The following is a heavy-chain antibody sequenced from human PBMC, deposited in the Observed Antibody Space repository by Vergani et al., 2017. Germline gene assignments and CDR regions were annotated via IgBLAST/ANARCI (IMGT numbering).Heavy chain of an antibody. CDR1: GGSISSYY. CDR2: IYYSGST. D-gene: IGHD4-17*01. V-gene: IGHV4-59*01. J-gene: IGHJ6*03. Sequence: QVQLQESGPGLVKPSETLSLTCTVSGGSISSYYWSWIRQPPGKGLEWIGYIYYSGSTNYNPSLKSRVTISVDTSKTQFSLKLSSVTAADTAVYYCARDRTTVTHGFYYYYKDVWGKGTTVTVSS. CDR3: ARDRTTVTHGFYYYYKDV.